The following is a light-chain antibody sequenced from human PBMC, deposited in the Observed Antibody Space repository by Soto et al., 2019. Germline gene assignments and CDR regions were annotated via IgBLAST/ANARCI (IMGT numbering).Light chain of an antibody. V-gene: IGKV2-30*01. CDR3: MQGTHWPL. CDR1: QSLVYSDGNTY. CDR2: KVS. Sequence: EVVMTQSPLSQPVTLGQPASISCRSSQSLVYSDGNTYSNWFQQRPVQSPRRLIYKVSNRGSGVPDRFSAREACSEFTLKISSVEAEDVGVYYCMQGTHWPLFGQGTKLEIK. J-gene: IGKJ2*01.